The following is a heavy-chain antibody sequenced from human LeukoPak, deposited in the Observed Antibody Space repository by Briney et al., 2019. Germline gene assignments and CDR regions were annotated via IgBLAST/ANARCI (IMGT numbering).Heavy chain of an antibody. CDR2: IYYSGST. V-gene: IGHV4-59*08. CDR3: ARVVGYYYDSSGYYYLDY. CDR1: GGSISSYY. D-gene: IGHD3-22*01. J-gene: IGHJ4*02. Sequence: PSETLSLTCTVSGGSISSYYWSWIRQPPGKGLEWIGYIYYSGSTNYNPSLKSRVTISVDTSKNQFSLKLSSVTAADTAVYYCARVVGYYYDSSGYYYLDYWGQGTLVTVSS.